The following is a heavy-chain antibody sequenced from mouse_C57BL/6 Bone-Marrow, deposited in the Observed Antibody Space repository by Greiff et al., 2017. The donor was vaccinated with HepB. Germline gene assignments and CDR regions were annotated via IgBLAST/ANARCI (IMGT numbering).Heavy chain of an antibody. V-gene: IGHV1-64*01. Sequence: PLQQPGAELVKPGASVKLSCKASGYTFTSYWMHWVKQRPGQGLEWIGMIHPNSGSTNYNEKFKSKATLTVDKSSSTAYMQLSSLTSEDSAVYYCARGIYYGNYYFDYWGQGTTLTVSS. D-gene: IGHD2-1*01. J-gene: IGHJ2*01. CDR2: IHPNSGST. CDR1: GYTFTSYW. CDR3: ARGIYYGNYYFDY.